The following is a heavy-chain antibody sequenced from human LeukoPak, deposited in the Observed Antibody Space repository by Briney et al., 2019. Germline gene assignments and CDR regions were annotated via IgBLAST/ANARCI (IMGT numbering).Heavy chain of an antibody. CDR3: ASGFVTTGTTIPLDY. CDR1: GYTFTSYG. J-gene: IGHJ4*02. CDR2: IIPILGIA. V-gene: IGHV1-69*04. Sequence: GASVKVSCKASGYTFTSYGISWVRQAPGQGLEWMGRIIPILGIANYAQKFQGRVTITADKSTSTAYMELSSLRSEDTAVYYCASGFVTTGTTIPLDYWGQGTLVTVSS. D-gene: IGHD1-1*01.